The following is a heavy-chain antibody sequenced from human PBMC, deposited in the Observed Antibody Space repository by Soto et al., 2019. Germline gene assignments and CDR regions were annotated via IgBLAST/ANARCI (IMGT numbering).Heavy chain of an antibody. CDR1: GGTFSSDS. CDR2: IIPMFDTP. CDR3: ARSGGLDRDFNY. J-gene: IGHJ4*02. Sequence: SVKVSCKASGGTFSSDSFSWVRQAPGQGLEWMGGIIPMFDTPIYAQKFQDRVTITADESTSTAYMQLSSLRSGDTAVYYCARSGGLDRDFNYWGQGSLVTSPQ. V-gene: IGHV1-69*13. D-gene: IGHD2-15*01.